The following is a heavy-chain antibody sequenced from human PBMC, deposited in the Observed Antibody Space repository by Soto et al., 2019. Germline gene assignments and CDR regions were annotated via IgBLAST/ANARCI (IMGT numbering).Heavy chain of an antibody. V-gene: IGHV2-5*02. D-gene: IGHD3-10*01. J-gene: IGHJ4*02. CDR1: GFSLNTDGEG. CDR3: AHSRNLITEDAQVGDFDY. Sequence: ITLKESGPTQVKPTQTLTLTCSFSGFSLNTDGEGVGWVRQPPGEALEWLALIYWDDDERYSPSLKSRLTITKDPSKNQVVRIMTNMDPVDTATYYCAHSRNLITEDAQVGDFDYWGQGTLVTVSS. CDR2: IYWDDDE.